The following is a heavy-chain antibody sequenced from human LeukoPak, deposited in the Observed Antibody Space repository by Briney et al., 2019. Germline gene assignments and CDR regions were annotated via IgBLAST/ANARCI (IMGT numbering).Heavy chain of an antibody. Sequence: PSETLSLTCTVSGGSISNYYWSWIRQPPGKGLEWIGYIYYSGTTNYNPSLKSRVTISVDTSKNQFSLKLNSVTAADTAVYYCARGVYIAAAQYGYWGQGTLVTLSS. CDR2: IYYSGTT. CDR1: GGSISNYY. J-gene: IGHJ4*02. D-gene: IGHD6-13*01. CDR3: ARGVYIAAAQYGY. V-gene: IGHV4-59*01.